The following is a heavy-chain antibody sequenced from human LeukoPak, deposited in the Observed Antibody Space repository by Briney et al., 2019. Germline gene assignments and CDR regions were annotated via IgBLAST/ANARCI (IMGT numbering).Heavy chain of an antibody. CDR1: GFXFSNYA. V-gene: IGHV3-23*01. CDR3: ANLVRSSSRDY. D-gene: IGHD6-6*01. CDR2: ISPTSGTT. J-gene: IGHJ4*02. Sequence: PGGSLRLSCEASGFXFSNYAISWVRQAPGKGLDWLSAISPTSGTTFYADSVKGRFTISRDNSKNTVYLQMNSLRAEDTAVYYCANLVRSSSRDYWGQGALVAVSS.